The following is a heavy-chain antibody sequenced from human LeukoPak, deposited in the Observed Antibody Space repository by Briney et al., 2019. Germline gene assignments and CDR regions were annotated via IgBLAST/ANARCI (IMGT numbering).Heavy chain of an antibody. V-gene: IGHV4-39*07. CDR3: ARGLGRDGYNFDY. J-gene: IGHJ4*02. Sequence: SETLSLTCTVSGGSISSSRHYWGWIRQPPGKALEWIGSIYYSGGTYYDPSLKSRVTISVDTSKNQFSLKLSSVTAADTAVYYCARGLGRDGYNFDYWGQGTLVTVSS. CDR2: IYYSGGT. CDR1: GGSISSSRHY. D-gene: IGHD5-24*01.